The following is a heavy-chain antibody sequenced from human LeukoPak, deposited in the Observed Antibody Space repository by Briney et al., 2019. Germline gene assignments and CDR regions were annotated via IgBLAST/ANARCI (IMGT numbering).Heavy chain of an antibody. CDR3: AKDRSCTNDICHGDFDY. Sequence: GGSLRLSCAASGFTFSSYAVSWVRQAPGKGLEWVSCISGSGGSTYSADSVKGRFTISRDNSKNTLYLQTNSLRAEDTALYYCAKDRSCTNDICHGDFDYWGQGTLVTVSS. J-gene: IGHJ4*02. V-gene: IGHV3-23*01. D-gene: IGHD2-8*01. CDR2: ISGSGGST. CDR1: GFTFSSYA.